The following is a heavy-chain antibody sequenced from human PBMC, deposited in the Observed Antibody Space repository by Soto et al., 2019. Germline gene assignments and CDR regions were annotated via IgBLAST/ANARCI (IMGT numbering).Heavy chain of an antibody. Sequence: QVQLVQSGAEVKKPGASVQVSCKASGYTCTSYGISWVRQAPAQGLEWMGWISAYNGNTNYAQKLQGRVTMTTDTSTSTAYMSLRRLRSDDPDVYYCVVAAQTFYFDYWCQGTLVTVS. V-gene: IGHV1-18*01. D-gene: IGHD2-15*01. CDR3: VVAAQTFYFDY. CDR2: ISAYNGNT. CDR1: GYTCTSYG. J-gene: IGHJ4*02.